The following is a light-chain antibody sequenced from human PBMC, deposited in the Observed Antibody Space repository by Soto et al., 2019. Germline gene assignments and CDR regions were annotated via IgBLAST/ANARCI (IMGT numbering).Light chain of an antibody. CDR2: GAS. J-gene: IGKJ1*01. Sequence: IAVKQAPGPLSLLPGERAALSCRRSQSVGSRFLAWYQQKPGQAPRLLIYGASSRATGIPDRFSGSGSGTDFTLTISRLEPEDFAVYYCQHYGNSRAFGQGTKVEIK. CDR3: QHYGNSRA. V-gene: IGKV3-20*01. CDR1: QSVGSRF.